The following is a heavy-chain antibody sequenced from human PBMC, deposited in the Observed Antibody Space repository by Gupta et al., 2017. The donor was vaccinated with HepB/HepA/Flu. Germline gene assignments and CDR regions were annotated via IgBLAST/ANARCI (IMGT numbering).Heavy chain of an antibody. CDR3: ASTIGGYDRYYYFDY. CDR2: IYYSGST. V-gene: IGHV4-39*01. J-gene: IGHJ4*02. Sequence: QLQLQESGPGLVKPSETLSLTCTVSGGSISSSSYYWGWIRQPPGKGLEWSGSIYYSGSTYYNPSLKSRVTISVDTSKNQFSLKLSSVTAADTAVYYCASTIGGYDRYYYFDYWGQGTLVTVSS. CDR1: GGSISSSSYY. D-gene: IGHD5-12*01.